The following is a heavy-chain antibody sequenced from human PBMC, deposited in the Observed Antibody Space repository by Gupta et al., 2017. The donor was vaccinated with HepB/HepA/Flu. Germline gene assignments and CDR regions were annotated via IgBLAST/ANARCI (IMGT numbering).Heavy chain of an antibody. CDR3: ARGSGSSTRALDI. J-gene: IGHJ3*02. Sequence: EVQLVESGGGLVQPGGSLRLSCAASGFTFSSHWMNWVRQAPGKGLGWVANIKQDGSEKKYVDSVRGRFTISRDNAKDSLYLQKDSLRAEDTAVYYGARGSGSSTRALDIWGQGTMVTVSS. V-gene: IGHV3-7*01. CDR1: GFTFSSHW. CDR2: IKQDGSEK. D-gene: IGHD6-25*01.